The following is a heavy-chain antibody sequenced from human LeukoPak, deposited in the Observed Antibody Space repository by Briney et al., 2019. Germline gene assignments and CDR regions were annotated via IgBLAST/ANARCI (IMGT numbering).Heavy chain of an antibody. V-gene: IGHV4-39*02. D-gene: IGHD2-8*01. CDR3: ARDPYGKNWFDP. J-gene: IGHJ5*02. CDR2: IYYSGST. CDR1: GGSISSSSYY. Sequence: PSETLSLTCTVSGGSISSSSYYWGWIRQPPGKGLEWIGSIYYSGSTYYNPSLKSRVIISVDTSKNQFSLKLSSVTAADTAVYYCARDPYGKNWFDPWGQGTLVTVSS.